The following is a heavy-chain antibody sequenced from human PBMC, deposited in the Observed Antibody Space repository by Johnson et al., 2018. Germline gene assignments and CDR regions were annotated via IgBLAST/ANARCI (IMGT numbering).Heavy chain of an antibody. V-gene: IGHV3-33*01. Sequence: VQPQESGGGVVEAGMSLGLSCEASGFTFSNYGMHWAGQAPGKGREWVAVMWDDGRDKYYGGAEKGRCHRTRDNSKNTLYLQMTSQRFEDTGVYYCARDLYSYSSSRSSYFAMHVWGQGTTVTVSS. J-gene: IGHJ6*02. CDR1: GFTFSNYG. D-gene: IGHD2-2*01. CDR3: ARDLYSYSSSRSSYFAMHV. CDR2: MWDDGRDK.